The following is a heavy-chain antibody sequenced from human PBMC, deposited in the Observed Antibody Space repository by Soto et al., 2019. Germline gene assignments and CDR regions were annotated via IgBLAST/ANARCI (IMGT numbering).Heavy chain of an antibody. CDR3: AKSIAVPSGHIDH. D-gene: IGHD6-6*01. J-gene: IGHJ4*02. CDR1: GGSMSGYY. Sequence: QVQLQESGPGLVKPSETLSLTCRVSGGSMSGYYWSWVRLAPGKGLEWIGYVYYTGSTNYNPSLQSRAIISVDTSNKHFSLSLSLVTAADTAVYFCAKSIAVPSGHIDHWGQGIRVTISS. V-gene: IGHV4-59*01. CDR2: VYYTGST.